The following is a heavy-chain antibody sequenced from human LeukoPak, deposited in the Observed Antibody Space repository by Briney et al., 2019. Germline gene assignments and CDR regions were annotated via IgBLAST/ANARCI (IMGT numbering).Heavy chain of an antibody. CDR2: INSDETIS. Sequence: GGSLRLSCAASGFTFSSYWMHWVRQVPNQGLMWVSRINSDETISEYVDSVNGRFTISRDNAKNTLYLQMNSLRAEDTAVYYCVELGITMIGGVWGKGTTVTISS. CDR3: VELGITMIGGV. D-gene: IGHD3-10*02. V-gene: IGHV3-74*01. CDR1: GFTFSSYW. J-gene: IGHJ6*04.